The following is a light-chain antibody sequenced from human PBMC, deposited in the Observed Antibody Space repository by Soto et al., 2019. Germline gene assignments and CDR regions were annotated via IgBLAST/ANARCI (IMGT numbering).Light chain of an antibody. Sequence: SVLTQPPSASGTPGQRVTISCSGSSSNIGSETVNWYQHLPGTAPKLLIYLNNQRPSGVPDRFSGSKSDTSASLAISGLQSEDEADYYCATWDDSLKRVVFGGGTKLTVL. CDR2: LNN. V-gene: IGLV1-44*01. CDR1: SSNIGSET. J-gene: IGLJ2*01. CDR3: ATWDDSLKRVV.